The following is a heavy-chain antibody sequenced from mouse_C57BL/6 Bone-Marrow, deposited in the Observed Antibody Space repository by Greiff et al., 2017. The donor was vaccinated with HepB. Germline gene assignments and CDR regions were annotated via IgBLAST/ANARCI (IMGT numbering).Heavy chain of an antibody. Sequence: ESGPGLVKPSQSLSLTCSVTGYSITSGYYWNWIRQFPGNKLEWMGYISYDGSNNYNPSLKNRISITRDTSKNQFFLKLNSVTTEDTATYYCARYDGYYVYWYFDVWGTGTTVTVSS. V-gene: IGHV3-6*01. CDR1: GYSITSGYY. CDR3: ARYDGYYVYWYFDV. D-gene: IGHD2-3*01. J-gene: IGHJ1*03. CDR2: ISYDGSN.